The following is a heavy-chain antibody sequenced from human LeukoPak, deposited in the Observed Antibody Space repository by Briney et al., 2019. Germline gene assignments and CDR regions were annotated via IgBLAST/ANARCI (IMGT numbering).Heavy chain of an antibody. V-gene: IGHV4-34*01. D-gene: IGHD6-25*01. CDR1: GGSFSGYY. CDR3: ARVAADGYDYYYMDV. Sequence: PSETLSLTCAVYGGSFSGYYWSWIRQPPGKGLEWIGSIYYSGSTYYNPSLKSRVTISVDTSKNQFSLKLSSVTAADTAVYYCARVAADGYDYYYMDVWGKGTTVTVSS. CDR2: IYYSGST. J-gene: IGHJ6*03.